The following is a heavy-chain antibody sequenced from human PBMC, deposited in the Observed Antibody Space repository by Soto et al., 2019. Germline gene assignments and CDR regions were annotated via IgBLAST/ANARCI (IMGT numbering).Heavy chain of an antibody. J-gene: IGHJ3*01. V-gene: IGHV3-53*01. D-gene: IGHD1-1*01. CDR1: GLTVSGKKY. CDR3: ASWHEREHAYDV. Sequence: GGSLRLSCAAFGLTVSGKKYVAWVRQAPGKGLEWVSALYDVDGSFYADSVKGRFTTSSDSSKTTVYLQMNGLRPDDTAVYYCASWHEREHAYDVWGQGTAVTVSS. CDR2: LYDVDGS.